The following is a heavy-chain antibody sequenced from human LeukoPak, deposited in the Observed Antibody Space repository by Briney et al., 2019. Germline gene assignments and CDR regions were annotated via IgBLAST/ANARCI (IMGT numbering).Heavy chain of an antibody. J-gene: IGHJ4*02. CDR3: AGISYSGTWPVGY. D-gene: IGHD6-25*01. CDR2: ISAGGDTT. Sequence: PGGALRLSCVASGFTFSSYAMSWVRHTPGKGLEWVLGISAGGDTTYTADSVRGRFTISIDNSNNTLYLQMNTLTAEDTAVYYCAGISYSGTWPVGYWGQGALVTVTA. V-gene: IGHV3-23*01. CDR1: GFTFSSYA.